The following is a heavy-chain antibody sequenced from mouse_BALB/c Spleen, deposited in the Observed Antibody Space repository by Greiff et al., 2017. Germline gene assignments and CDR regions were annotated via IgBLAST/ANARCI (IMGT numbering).Heavy chain of an antibody. CDR2: IYPGDGDT. V-gene: IGHV1-87*01. D-gene: IGHD4-1*01. J-gene: IGHJ4*01. CDR3: ARSELGRGDYYAMDY. Sequence: QVQLQQSGAELARPGASVKLSCKASGYTFTSYWMQWVKQRPGQGLEWIGAIYPGDGDTRYTQKFKGKATLTADKSSSTAYMQLSSLASEDSAVYYCARSELGRGDYYAMDYWGQGTSVTVSS. CDR1: GYTFTSYW.